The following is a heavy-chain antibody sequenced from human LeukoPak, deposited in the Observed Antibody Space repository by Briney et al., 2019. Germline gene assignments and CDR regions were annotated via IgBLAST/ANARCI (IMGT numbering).Heavy chain of an antibody. Sequence: SETLSLTCAVSGYSISSGYYWGWIRQPPGKGLECIGSIYDSGSTYYNRSLKSRVTISVDTSKNQFSLKLSSVTAADTAVYYCARLTRKIDYWGQGTLVTVSS. V-gene: IGHV4-38-2*01. CDR2: IYDSGST. D-gene: IGHD3-16*01. J-gene: IGHJ4*02. CDR1: GYSISSGYY. CDR3: ARLTRKIDY.